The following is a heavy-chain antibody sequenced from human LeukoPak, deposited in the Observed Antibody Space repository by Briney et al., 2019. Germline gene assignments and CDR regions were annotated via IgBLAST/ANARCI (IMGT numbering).Heavy chain of an antibody. CDR2: IYSGGST. CDR3: AKDNSSSFDY. D-gene: IGHD6-13*01. V-gene: IGHV3-53*05. CDR1: GFTVSSSY. J-gene: IGHJ4*02. Sequence: GGSLRLSCAASGFTVSSSYMSWVRQAPGKGLEWVSVIYSGGSTYYADSVKGRFTISRDNSKNTLYLQMNSLRAEDTAVYYCAKDNSSSFDYWGQGTLVTVSS.